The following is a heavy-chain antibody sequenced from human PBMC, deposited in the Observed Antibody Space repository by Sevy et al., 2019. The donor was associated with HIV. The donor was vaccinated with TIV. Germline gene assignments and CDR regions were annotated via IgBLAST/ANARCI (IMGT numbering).Heavy chain of an antibody. CDR2: MYSSGSP. J-gene: IGHJ4*02. CDR1: GGSLNNYF. V-gene: IGHV4-59*01. CDR3: ARESIGATGDFDY. D-gene: IGHD1-1*01. Sequence: SETLSLTCTVSGGSLNNYFWSWLRQPPGKGLEWIGYMYSSGSPNYNPSLKSRVTISVDTSKNQFSLKVRSVTAADTAVYYCARESIGATGDFDYWGQGTLVTVSS.